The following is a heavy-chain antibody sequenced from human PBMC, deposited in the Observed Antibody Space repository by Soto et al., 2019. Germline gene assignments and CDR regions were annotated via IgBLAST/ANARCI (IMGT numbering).Heavy chain of an antibody. CDR1: GGSISSSSFY. CDR3: ARNRMVRWTNWFDP. CDR2: IYYSGST. Sequence: SETLSLTCTVSGGSISSSSFYWGWIRQPPGKGLEWIGSIYYSGSTYYNPSLKSRVTISVDTSKNQFSLKLSSVTAADTAVYYCARNRMVRWTNWFDPWGQGTLVTVSS. D-gene: IGHD3-10*01. V-gene: IGHV4-39*01. J-gene: IGHJ5*02.